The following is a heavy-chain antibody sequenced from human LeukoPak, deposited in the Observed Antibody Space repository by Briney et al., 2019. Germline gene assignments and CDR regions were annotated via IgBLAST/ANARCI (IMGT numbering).Heavy chain of an antibody. D-gene: IGHD2-21*01. Sequence: ASVKVSCKASGYTFTSYDINWVRQATGQGLEWMGWISVYIGNTKYAQNLHGRVTMTTDTSTSTAYMELRSLRSDDSAVYYCARGEAYFDFWGQGTLVTVSS. V-gene: IGHV1-18*01. CDR3: ARGEAYFDF. CDR1: GYTFTSYD. CDR2: ISVYIGNT. J-gene: IGHJ4*02.